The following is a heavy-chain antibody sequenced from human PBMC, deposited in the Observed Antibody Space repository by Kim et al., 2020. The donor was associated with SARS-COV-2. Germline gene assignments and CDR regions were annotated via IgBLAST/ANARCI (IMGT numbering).Heavy chain of an antibody. CDR3: ARLGWFGVLLYAPRYYYYGMDV. J-gene: IGHJ6*02. D-gene: IGHD3-10*01. V-gene: IGHV4-34*01. CDR1: GGSFSGYY. Sequence: SETLSLTCAVYGGSFSGYYWSWIRQPPGKGLEWIGEINHSGSTNYNPSLKSRVTISVDTSKNQFSLKLSSVTAADTAVYYCARLGWFGVLLYAPRYYYYGMDVWGQGTTVTVSS. CDR2: INHSGST.